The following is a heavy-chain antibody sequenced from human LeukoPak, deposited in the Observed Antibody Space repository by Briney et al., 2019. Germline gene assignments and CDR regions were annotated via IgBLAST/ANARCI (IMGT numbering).Heavy chain of an antibody. CDR3: AKLPRDYYDSRIDAFDI. V-gene: IGHV3-64*04. J-gene: IGHJ3*02. Sequence: QPGGSLLLSCSSSGFTFSNYTMHWVRQAPGKGLEYVSSISSNGGSTYSADSVKGRFTISRDNSKNTLYLQMNSLRAEDTALYYCAKLPRDYYDSRIDAFDIWGQGTMVSVFS. D-gene: IGHD3-22*01. CDR1: GFTFSNYT. CDR2: ISSNGGST.